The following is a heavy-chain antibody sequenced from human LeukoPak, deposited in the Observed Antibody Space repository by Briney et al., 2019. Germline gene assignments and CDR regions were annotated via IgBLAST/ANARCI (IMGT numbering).Heavy chain of an antibody. CDR3: ATGYCGGGTCYPTNH. D-gene: IGHD2-15*01. J-gene: IGHJ5*02. CDR1: GFTFSSYA. V-gene: IGHV3-23*01. Sequence: GGSLTLFCAVSGFTFSSYAMSWVRQVPGKGLEWVSSISGSGSSTYYAGSVKCRSTVSRDNSKNTLYLQVNGLRAEDRAVYYCATGYCGGGTCYPTNHWGQGTLVTVS. CDR2: ISGSGSST.